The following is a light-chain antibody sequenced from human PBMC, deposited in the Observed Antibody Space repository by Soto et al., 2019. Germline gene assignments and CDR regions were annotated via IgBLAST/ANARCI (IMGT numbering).Light chain of an antibody. J-gene: IGKJ4*01. CDR3: QQYHDWPLT. CDR2: GAS. Sequence: EIVMTQSPATLSVSPGERATLSCRASQSVRSNLAWYQQRPGLAPRLLIYGASTRATGIPARFSGSGSGTEFTLTISSLQSEDFAVYYCQQYHDWPLTFGGGTKVDIK. V-gene: IGKV3-15*01. CDR1: QSVRSN.